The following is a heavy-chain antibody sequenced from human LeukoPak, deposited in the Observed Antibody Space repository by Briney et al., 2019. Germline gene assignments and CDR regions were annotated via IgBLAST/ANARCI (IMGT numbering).Heavy chain of an antibody. CDR3: ARDLNREDFDY. D-gene: IGHD1-14*01. V-gene: IGHV3-48*01. Sequence: GGSLRLSCAASGFTFTTYGMNWVRQAPGKGLEWVSYLSGRSNSIYYAESVKGRFTISRDNAKNSLYLQMNSLRVEDTAVYYCARDLNREDFDYWGQGTLVAVSS. J-gene: IGHJ4*02. CDR1: GFTFTTYG. CDR2: LSGRSNSI.